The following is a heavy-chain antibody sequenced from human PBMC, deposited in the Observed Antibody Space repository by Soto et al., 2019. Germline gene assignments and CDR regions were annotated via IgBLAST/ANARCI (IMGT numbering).Heavy chain of an antibody. J-gene: IGHJ6*02. V-gene: IGHV4-59*01. D-gene: IGHD6-19*01. Sequence: PSETLSLTSTVSGGSISSYYWSWIRQPPGKGLEWIGYIYYSGSTNYNPSLKSRVTISVDTSKNQFSLKLSSVTAADTAVYYCARVAVAGLYYYGMDVWGQGTTVTVSS. CDR2: IYYSGST. CDR3: ARVAVAGLYYYGMDV. CDR1: GGSISSYY.